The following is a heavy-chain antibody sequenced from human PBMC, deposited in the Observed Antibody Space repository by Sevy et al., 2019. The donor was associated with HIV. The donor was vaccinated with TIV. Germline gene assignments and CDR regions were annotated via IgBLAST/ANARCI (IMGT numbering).Heavy chain of an antibody. CDR2: ISGSGGST. CDR1: GFTFSTYA. J-gene: IGHJ4*02. CDR3: TKDRVSGTYYTRDFDC. D-gene: IGHD3-10*01. V-gene: IGHV3-23*01. Sequence: GGSLRLSCAASGFTFSTYAMTWVRQAPGKGLEWVSVISGSGGSTYYADSVQGRFTISRDNSKNTLYLQMNSLRPEDTAVYYCTKDRVSGTYYTRDFDCWGQGTLVTVSS.